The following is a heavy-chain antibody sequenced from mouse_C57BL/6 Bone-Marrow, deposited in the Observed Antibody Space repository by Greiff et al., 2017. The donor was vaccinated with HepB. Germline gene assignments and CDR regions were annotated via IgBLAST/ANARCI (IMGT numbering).Heavy chain of an antibody. V-gene: IGHV7-3*01. CDR1: GFTFTDYY. D-gene: IGHD1-1*01. CDR2: IRNKANGYTT. Sequence: EVKLVESGGGLVQPGGSLSLSCAASGFTFTDYYMSWVRQPPGKALEWLGFIRNKANGYTTEYSASVKGRFTISRDNSQSILYLQMNALRAEDSATYYCARKDGSLFAYWGQGTLVTVSA. J-gene: IGHJ3*01. CDR3: ARKDGSLFAY.